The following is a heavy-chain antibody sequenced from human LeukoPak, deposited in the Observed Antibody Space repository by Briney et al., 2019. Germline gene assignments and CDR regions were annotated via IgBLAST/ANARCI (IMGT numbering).Heavy chain of an antibody. CDR1: GYTFTSYY. CDR3: ARSDPDVSRSFDY. CDR2: INPNSGGT. V-gene: IGHV1-2*06. D-gene: IGHD2-2*01. J-gene: IGHJ4*02. Sequence: ASVKVSCKASGYTFTSYYMHWVRQAPGQGLEWMGRINPNSGGTNYAQKFQGRVTMTRDTSISTAYMELRSLRSDDTAVYYCARSDPDVSRSFDYWGQGTLVTVSS.